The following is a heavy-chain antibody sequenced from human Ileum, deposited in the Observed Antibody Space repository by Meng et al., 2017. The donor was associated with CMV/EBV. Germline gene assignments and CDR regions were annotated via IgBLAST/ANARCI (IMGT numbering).Heavy chain of an antibody. CDR1: GYNFIGYD. CDR3: AKYRYGLGFDY. V-gene: IGHV1-2*02. Sequence: VHQGAEWKRPGSTMRVSVKATGYNFIGYDMQWVRQAPGQGLEWMGWVNPDNGGTNYAQKFQGRVTMTRDTSITTAYMELSRLRSDDTAIYYCAKYRYGLGFDYWGQGTLVTVSS. D-gene: IGHD5-18*01. CDR2: VNPDNGGT. J-gene: IGHJ4*02.